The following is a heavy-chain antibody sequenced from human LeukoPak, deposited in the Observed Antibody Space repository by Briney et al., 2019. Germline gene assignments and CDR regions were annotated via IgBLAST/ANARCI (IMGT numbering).Heavy chain of an antibody. D-gene: IGHD2-2*01. V-gene: IGHV4-31*03. CDR3: ARKRGVAPAAIDY. CDR2: IYYSGST. Sequence: SETLSLTCTVSGGSISSGGYYWSWIRQHPGKGLEWIGYIYYSGSTYYNPSLKSRVTISVDTSKNQFSLKLSSVTAADTAVYYCARKRGVAPAAIDYWGQGTLVTVSP. J-gene: IGHJ4*02. CDR1: GGSISSGGYY.